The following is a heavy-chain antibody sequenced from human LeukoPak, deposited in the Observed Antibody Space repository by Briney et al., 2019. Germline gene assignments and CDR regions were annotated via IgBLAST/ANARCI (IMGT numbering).Heavy chain of an antibody. CDR3: GRHPPGLRLSTFNY. V-gene: IGHV4-39*01. D-gene: IGHD5-12*01. Sequence: SETLSLTCTVSGGSISSSSYHWGWIRQPPGKGLEWIGSIYYSGNTYYNPSLKNRVTISVDTSKNQFSLKLTSVTAADTAVYYCGRHPPGLRLSTFNYWGQGTLVTVSS. CDR1: GGSISSSSYH. CDR2: IYYSGNT. J-gene: IGHJ4*02.